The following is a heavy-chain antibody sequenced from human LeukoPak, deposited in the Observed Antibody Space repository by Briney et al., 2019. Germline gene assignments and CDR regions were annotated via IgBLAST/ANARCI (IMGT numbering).Heavy chain of an antibody. D-gene: IGHD1-7*01. CDR3: ARPYYSGTYWFDS. Sequence: PSVTLSLTCAVFGGSFSSYYWSWIRQTPGKGLEWIGEINHSGRTNYNPSLKSRVTLSVDTSKNQFSLKMSSVTAADTAVYYCARPYYSGTYWFDSWGQGTLVTVSS. V-gene: IGHV4-34*01. CDR2: INHSGRT. CDR1: GGSFSSYY. J-gene: IGHJ5*01.